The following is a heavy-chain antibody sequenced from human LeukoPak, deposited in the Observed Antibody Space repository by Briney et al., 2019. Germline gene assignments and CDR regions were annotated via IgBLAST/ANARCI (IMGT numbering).Heavy chain of an antibody. V-gene: IGHV3-30*03. CDR1: GFTFSSYG. D-gene: IGHD4-17*01. CDR3: ARDRDYAFDY. Sequence: GGSLRLSCAASGFTFSSYGMHWVRQAPGKGLEWGAVISYDGSNKYYAVSVKGRFPTSRDNSKNTLYLQMNSLRAEDTAVYYCARDRDYAFDYWGQGTLVTVYS. CDR2: ISYDGSNK. J-gene: IGHJ4*02.